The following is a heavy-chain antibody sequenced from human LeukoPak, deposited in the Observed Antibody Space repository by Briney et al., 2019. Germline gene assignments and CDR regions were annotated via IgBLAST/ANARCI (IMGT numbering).Heavy chain of an antibody. J-gene: IGHJ6*02. D-gene: IGHD3-10*01. CDR3: ARGWFGELPYYYYYGMDV. CDR1: GYTFTSYG. CDR2: ISAYNGNT. Sequence: ASVKVSCKASGYTFTSYGISWVQQAPGQGLEWMGWISAYNGNTNYAQKLQGRVTMTTDTSTSTAYMELRSLRSDDTAVYYCARGWFGELPYYYYYGMDVWGQGTTVTVSS. V-gene: IGHV1-18*01.